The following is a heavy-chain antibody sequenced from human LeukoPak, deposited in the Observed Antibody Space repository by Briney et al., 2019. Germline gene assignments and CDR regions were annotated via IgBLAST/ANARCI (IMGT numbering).Heavy chain of an antibody. Sequence: PGGSLRLSCAASGFTFSSYEMNWVRQAPGKGLEWVSYISSSGSTIYYADSVKGRFTISRDNAKNSPYLQMNSLRAEDTAVYYCATFSSWYSRAKAFDIWGQGTMVTVSS. CDR2: ISSSGSTI. J-gene: IGHJ3*02. CDR3: ATFSSWYSRAKAFDI. D-gene: IGHD6-13*01. V-gene: IGHV3-48*03. CDR1: GFTFSSYE.